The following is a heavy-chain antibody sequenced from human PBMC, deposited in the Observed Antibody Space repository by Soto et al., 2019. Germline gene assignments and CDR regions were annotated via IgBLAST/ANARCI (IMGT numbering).Heavy chain of an antibody. CDR2: INWNGDST. J-gene: IGHJ2*01. CDR3: ARDRYVCSSTSCNYWYFDL. D-gene: IGHD2-2*01. V-gene: IGHV3-20*04. Sequence: EVQLVESGGGVVRPGGSLRLSCAASGFTFDDYGMSWVRQAPGKGLEWVSGINWNGDSTGYADSVTGRFTISRDNAKNSLYLQMNSLRAEDTALYYCARDRYVCSSTSCNYWYFDLWGRGILVTVSS. CDR1: GFTFDDYG.